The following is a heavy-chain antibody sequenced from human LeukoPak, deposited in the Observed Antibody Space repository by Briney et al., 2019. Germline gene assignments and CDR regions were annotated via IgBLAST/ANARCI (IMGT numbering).Heavy chain of an antibody. V-gene: IGHV3-7*01. CDR1: GFTFSSYW. CDR3: ARDRYCSV. Sequence: GGSLRLSCAASGFTFSSYWMTWVRQAPGKGLEWVANMKQDGSERYYVDSVKGRFTISRDNAKKLLYLQMNSLRAEDTAVYYCARDRYCSVWGQGTLVTVSS. D-gene: IGHD2-15*01. CDR2: MKQDGSER. J-gene: IGHJ4*02.